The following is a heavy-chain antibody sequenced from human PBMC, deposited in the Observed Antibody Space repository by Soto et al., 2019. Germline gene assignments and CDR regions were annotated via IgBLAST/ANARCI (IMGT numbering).Heavy chain of an antibody. CDR3: ARAKEYSSSSGMDV. CDR1: GDSVSSNSAA. J-gene: IGHJ6*02. V-gene: IGHV6-1*01. D-gene: IGHD6-6*01. Sequence: SQTLSLTCDISGDSVSSNSAAWNWIRQSPSRGLEWLGRTYFRSQWYNDYAVSVKSRITINPDTSKNHFSLQLNSVTPEDTAVYYCARAKEYSSSSGMDVWGQGTTVTVSS. CDR2: TYFRSQWYN.